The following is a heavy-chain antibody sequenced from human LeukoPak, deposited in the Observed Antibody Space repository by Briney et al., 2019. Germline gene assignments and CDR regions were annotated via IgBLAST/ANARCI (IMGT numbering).Heavy chain of an antibody. J-gene: IGHJ4*02. V-gene: IGHV1-18*01. Sequence: GASVKVSCKASGYTFTSYGISWVRQAPGQGLEWMGWISAYNGNTNYAQKLQGRVTMTTDTSTSTAYMELRSLRSDDTAVYYCARGRGYGDYVGTLDYWGQGTLVTVSS. D-gene: IGHD4-17*01. CDR2: ISAYNGNT. CDR3: ARGRGYGDYVGTLDY. CDR1: GYTFTSYG.